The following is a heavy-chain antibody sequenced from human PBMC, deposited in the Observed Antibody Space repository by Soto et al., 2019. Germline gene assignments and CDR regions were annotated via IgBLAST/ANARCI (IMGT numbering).Heavy chain of an antibody. V-gene: IGHV3-23*01. CDR1: GFTFSSYA. J-gene: IGHJ1*01. CDR2: ISGSGGST. D-gene: IGHD6-13*01. CDR3: AKDRYSSSWYAEYFQH. Sequence: GGSLRLSCAASGFTFSSYAMSWVRQAPGKGLEWVSAISGSGGSTYYADSVKGRFTISRDNSKNTLYLQMNSLRAEDTAVYYCAKDRYSSSWYAEYFQHWGQGTLVTVS.